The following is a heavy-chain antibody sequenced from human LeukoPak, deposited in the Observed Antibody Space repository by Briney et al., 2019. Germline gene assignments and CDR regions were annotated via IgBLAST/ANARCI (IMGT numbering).Heavy chain of an antibody. CDR2: IYGADGT. CDR1: GFSVSTKY. CDR3: ARDGLLGATNPFDY. V-gene: IGHV3-66*01. D-gene: IGHD1-26*01. J-gene: IGHJ4*02. Sequence: GGSLRLSCAASGFSVSTKYMSWVRQAPGKGLEWISVIYGADGTYYADSVKGRFTISRDNSKNTLYLQMNSLRPEDTAVYYCARDGLLGATNPFDYWGQGTLVTVSS.